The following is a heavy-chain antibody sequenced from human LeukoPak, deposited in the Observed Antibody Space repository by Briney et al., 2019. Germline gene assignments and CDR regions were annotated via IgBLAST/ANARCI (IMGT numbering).Heavy chain of an antibody. CDR3: ARHSEGVVVVVVAFDI. CDR1: GYSFTSYW. Sequence: GESLKISCKGSGYSFTSYWISWVRQMPGKGLEWMGRIDPSDSYTNYSPSFQGHVTISADKSISTAYLQWSSLKASDTAMYYCARHSEGVVVVVVAFDIWGQETMVTVSS. J-gene: IGHJ3*02. D-gene: IGHD2-15*01. V-gene: IGHV5-10-1*01. CDR2: IDPSDSYT.